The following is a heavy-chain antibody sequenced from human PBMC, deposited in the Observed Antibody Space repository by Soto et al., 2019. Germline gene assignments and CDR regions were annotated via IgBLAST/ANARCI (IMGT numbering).Heavy chain of an antibody. Sequence: GGSLRLSCAASGFTFSSYSMNWVRQAPGKWLEWVSSISSSSSYIYYADSVKGRFTISRDNAKNSLYLQMNSLRAEDTAVYYCARDYYYDSSGYYAGFDYWGQGTLVTVSS. V-gene: IGHV3-21*01. CDR3: ARDYYYDSSGYYAGFDY. J-gene: IGHJ4*02. CDR1: GFTFSSYS. D-gene: IGHD3-22*01. CDR2: ISSSSSYI.